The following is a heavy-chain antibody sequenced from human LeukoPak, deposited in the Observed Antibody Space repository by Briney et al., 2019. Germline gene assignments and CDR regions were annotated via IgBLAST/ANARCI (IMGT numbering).Heavy chain of an antibody. Sequence: PSETLSLTCTVSGGSISNYYWSWIRQPPGKGLECIGYIYYTGSTNYNPSLKSRVTISVDTSKNQFSLKLSSVTAADTAVYYCAKEYGGLDYWGQGTLVTVSS. D-gene: IGHD4-23*01. CDR3: AKEYGGLDY. CDR1: GGSISNYY. J-gene: IGHJ4*02. CDR2: IYYTGST. V-gene: IGHV4-59*12.